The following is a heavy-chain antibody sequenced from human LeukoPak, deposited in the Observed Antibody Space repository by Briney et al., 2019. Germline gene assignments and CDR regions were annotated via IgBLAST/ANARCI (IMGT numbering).Heavy chain of an antibody. J-gene: IGHJ4*02. CDR1: GFTFSSYA. CDR2: ISGSGGSA. D-gene: IGHD3-22*01. CDR3: AKDRPLNHDSSTSMIDY. Sequence: GGSLRLSCAASGFTFSSYAMSWVRQAPGKGLEWVSTISGSGGSAYYADSVKGRFTISRDNSKNTLYVQMNSLTAEDTAVYYCAKDRPLNHDSSTSMIDYWGQGTLVTVSS. V-gene: IGHV3-23*01.